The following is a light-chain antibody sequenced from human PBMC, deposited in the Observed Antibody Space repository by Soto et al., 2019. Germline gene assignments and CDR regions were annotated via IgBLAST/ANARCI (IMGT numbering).Light chain of an antibody. CDR1: SSDVGRYNY. CDR3: SSYTTSSTFV. Sequence: QPVLTQPASVSGSPGQSITISCTGTSSDVGRYNYVSWYQQHPGKAPKLMIYDVSNRPSGVSNRFSGSKSGNTASLTISGLQAEDEADYYCSSYTTSSTFVFGGGTKLTVL. V-gene: IGLV2-14*01. J-gene: IGLJ3*02. CDR2: DVS.